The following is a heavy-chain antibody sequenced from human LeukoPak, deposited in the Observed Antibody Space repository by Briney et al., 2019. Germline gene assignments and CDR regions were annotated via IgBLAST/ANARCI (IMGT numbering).Heavy chain of an antibody. CDR1: GGSVSSGSYY. Sequence: PSETLSLTCTVSGGSVSSGSYYWSWIRQPPGKGLEWIGYMYYSGSTSYNPSLKSRVTISVDTSKNQFSLKLSSVAAAGTAVYYCARDFYYLSSGYYDALDIWGQGTMVTVSS. CDR2: MYYSGST. J-gene: IGHJ3*02. D-gene: IGHD3-22*01. V-gene: IGHV4-61*01. CDR3: ARDFYYLSSGYYDALDI.